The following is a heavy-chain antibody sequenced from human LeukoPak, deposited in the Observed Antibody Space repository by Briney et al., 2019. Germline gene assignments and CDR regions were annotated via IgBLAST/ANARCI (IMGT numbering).Heavy chain of an antibody. J-gene: IGHJ4*02. V-gene: IGHV4-59*01. CDR1: GGSTRSYY. CDR3: ARDEGGQLNYFDY. D-gene: IGHD2-2*01. Sequence: PSETLSLTCTVSGGSTRSYYWNWIRQPPGKGLEWIGYIYYSGTTNYNPSLKSRVTITVDTSKNQFSLKLSSVTTADTAVYYCARDEGGQLNYFDYWGQGTLVTVSS. CDR2: IYYSGTT.